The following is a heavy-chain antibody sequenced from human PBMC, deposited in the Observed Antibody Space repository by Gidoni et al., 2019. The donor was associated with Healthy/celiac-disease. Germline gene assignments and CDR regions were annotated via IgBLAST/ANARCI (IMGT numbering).Heavy chain of an antibody. CDR3: TTDLIVGATSL. CDR1: GYDFSNAW. Sequence: EVQLVESGGGLVKPGGSLRSSCAASGYDFSNAWMSWVRQAPGKGLEWVCRIKSKTDGGTTDYAAPVKGRFTISRDDSKNTLYLQMNSLKTEDTAVYYCTTDLIVGATSLWGQGTLVTVSS. V-gene: IGHV3-15*01. CDR2: IKSKTDGGTT. D-gene: IGHD1-26*01. J-gene: IGHJ4*02.